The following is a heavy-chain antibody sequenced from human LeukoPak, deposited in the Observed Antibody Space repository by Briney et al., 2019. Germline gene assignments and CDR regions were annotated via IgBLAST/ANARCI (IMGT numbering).Heavy chain of an antibody. V-gene: IGHV4-34*01. D-gene: IGHD1-7*01. CDR1: GGSFSSYY. CDR3: ARGRVELRGGEANWFDP. CDR2: INHSGST. Sequence: PSETLSLTCAVYGGSFSSYYWSWIRQPPGKGLEWIGEINHSGSTNYNPSLKSRVTISVDTSKNQFSLKLSSVTAADTAVYYCARGRVELRGGEANWFDPWGQGTLVTVSS. J-gene: IGHJ5*02.